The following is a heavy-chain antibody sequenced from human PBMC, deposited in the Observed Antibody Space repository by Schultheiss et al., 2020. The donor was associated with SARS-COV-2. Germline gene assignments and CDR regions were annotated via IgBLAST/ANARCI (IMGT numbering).Heavy chain of an antibody. CDR3: ARDRGATPLFGY. V-gene: IGHV4-34*01. CDR1: ASSISGYY. D-gene: IGHD1-26*01. J-gene: IGHJ4*02. Sequence: SETLYLTCNVSASSISGYYWAWIRQPPGKGLEWIGEINHSGSTNYNPSLKSRVTISVDTSKNQFCLKLSSVTAADTAVYYCARDRGATPLFGYWGQGTLVTVSS. CDR2: INHSGST.